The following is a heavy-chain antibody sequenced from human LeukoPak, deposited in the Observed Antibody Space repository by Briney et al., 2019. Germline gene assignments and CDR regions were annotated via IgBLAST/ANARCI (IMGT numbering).Heavy chain of an antibody. CDR2: ISYDGSNK. CDR1: GFTVSSNY. J-gene: IGHJ4*02. CDR3: AKDRAVAGFFDY. V-gene: IGHV3-30*18. Sequence: GGSLRLSCAASGFTVSSNYMSWVRQAPGKGLEWVAVISYDGSNKYYADSVKGRFTISRDNSKNTLYLQMNSLRAEDTAVYYCAKDRAVAGFFDYWGQGTLVTVSS. D-gene: IGHD6-19*01.